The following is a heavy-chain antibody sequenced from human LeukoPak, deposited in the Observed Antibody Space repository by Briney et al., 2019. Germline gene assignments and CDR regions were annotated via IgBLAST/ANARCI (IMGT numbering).Heavy chain of an antibody. CDR3: ARDRAGYSYGLYYFDY. CDR2: IKQDGSEK. J-gene: IGHJ4*02. V-gene: IGHV3-7*01. Sequence: GGSLRLSRAASGFTFSSYWMSWVRQAPGKGLEWVANIKQDGSEKYYVDSVKGRFTISRDNAKNSLYLQMNSLRAEDTAVYYCARDRAGYSYGLYYFDYWGQGTLVTVSS. D-gene: IGHD5-18*01. CDR1: GFTFSSYW.